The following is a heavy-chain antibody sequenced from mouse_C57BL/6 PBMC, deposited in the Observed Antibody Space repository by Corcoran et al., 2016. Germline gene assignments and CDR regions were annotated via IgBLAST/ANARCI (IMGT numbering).Heavy chain of an antibody. CDR1: GFNIKDYY. D-gene: IGHD2-1*01. J-gene: IGHJ1*03. V-gene: IGHV14-1*01. CDR2: IDPEDGDT. Sequence: EVQLQQSGAELVRPGASVKLSCTASGFNIKDYYMHWVKQRPEQGLEWIGRIDPEDGDTEYAPKFQGKATMTADTSSNTAYLQLSSLTSEDTAIYYCTRGNPGYFDVWGTGTTVTVSS. CDR3: TRGNPGYFDV.